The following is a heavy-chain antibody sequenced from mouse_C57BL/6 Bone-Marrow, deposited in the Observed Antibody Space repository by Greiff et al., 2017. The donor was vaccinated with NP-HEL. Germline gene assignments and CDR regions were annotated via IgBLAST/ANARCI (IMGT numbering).Heavy chain of an antibody. D-gene: IGHD1-1*01. CDR1: GYTFTSYW. J-gene: IGHJ3*01. Sequence: VQLQQPGAELVKPGASVKMSCKASGYTFTSYWITWVKQRPGQGLEWIGDIYPGSGSTNYNEKFKSKATLTVDTSSSTAYMQLSSLTSEDSAVYYCARHYGSSYAWFAYWGQGTLVTVSA. V-gene: IGHV1-55*01. CDR3: ARHYGSSYAWFAY. CDR2: IYPGSGST.